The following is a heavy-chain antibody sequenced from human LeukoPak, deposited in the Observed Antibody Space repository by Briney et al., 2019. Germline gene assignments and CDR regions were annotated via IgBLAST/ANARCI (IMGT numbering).Heavy chain of an antibody. Sequence: GGSLRLSCEVSGFTFTDYWMNWVRQAPGKGPEWVASIRQDGSEKTYVDSVKGRFTISRDNTKNSLSLQLNGLRAEDTAVYYCARGGTAAGLYFDLWGQGTLVTVS. CDR2: IRQDGSEK. CDR3: ARGGTAAGLYFDL. V-gene: IGHV3-7*04. J-gene: IGHJ4*01. D-gene: IGHD6-13*01. CDR1: GFTFTDYW.